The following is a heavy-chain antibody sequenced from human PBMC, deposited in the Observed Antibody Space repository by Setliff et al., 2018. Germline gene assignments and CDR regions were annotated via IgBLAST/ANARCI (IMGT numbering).Heavy chain of an antibody. V-gene: IGHV3-15*07. CDR2: IKRRSDGATI. D-gene: IGHD6-6*01. J-gene: IGHJ4*02. CDR3: AKSSGSSSSTNLEY. CDR1: GFSFSDAW. Sequence: GGSLRLSCTASGFSFSDAWMNWVRLVPGKGLEWVGRIKRRSDGATIDYAAPMKGRFTISRDNSNSTLYLQMNSLRVEDTTLYYCAKSSGSSSSTNLEYLGPGTLVTVSS.